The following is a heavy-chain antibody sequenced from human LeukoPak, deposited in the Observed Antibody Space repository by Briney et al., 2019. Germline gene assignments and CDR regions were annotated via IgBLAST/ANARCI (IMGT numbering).Heavy chain of an antibody. CDR1: GFTFSSYG. V-gene: IGHV3-30*02. Sequence: GGSLRLSCAASGFTFSSYGMHWVRQAPGKGLEWVTFIRYDGSNKYYADSVKGRFTISRDNSKNTLYLQMNSLRAEDTAVYYCAKDRPVRIVVAPEGYFDYRGQGNLVTVSS. J-gene: IGHJ4*02. CDR2: IRYDGSNK. CDR3: AKDRPVRIVVAPEGYFDY. D-gene: IGHD6-19*01.